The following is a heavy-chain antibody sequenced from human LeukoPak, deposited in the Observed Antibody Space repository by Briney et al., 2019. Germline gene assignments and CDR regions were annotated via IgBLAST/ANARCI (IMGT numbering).Heavy chain of an antibody. Sequence: SEALSFTCTVSDGSITNDDWSWVRQPPGKGLEFIGHVHYSGTANYKPSLRSRVTISIATSKQQFFLKLKSVTAANTAVYYCARGYGDFRVEGRYFHSWGQGTLVTVSS. V-gene: IGHV4-59*01. CDR2: VHYSGTA. CDR3: ARGYGDFRVEGRYFHS. CDR1: DGSITNDD. D-gene: IGHD4-17*01. J-gene: IGHJ4*02.